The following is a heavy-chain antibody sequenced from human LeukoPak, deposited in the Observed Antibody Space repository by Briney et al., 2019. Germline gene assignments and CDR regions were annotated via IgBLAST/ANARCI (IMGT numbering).Heavy chain of an antibody. CDR3: AKDKRAARLLGVYYFDY. V-gene: IGHV3-30*02. CDR1: GFTFSSYG. Sequence: PGGSLRLSCAASGFTFSSYGMHWVRQAPGKGLEWVAFIRYDGSNKYYADSVKGRFTISRDNSKNTLYLQMNSLRAEDTAVYYCAKDKRAARLLGVYYFDYWGQGTLVTVSS. CDR2: IRYDGSNK. J-gene: IGHJ4*02. D-gene: IGHD6-6*01.